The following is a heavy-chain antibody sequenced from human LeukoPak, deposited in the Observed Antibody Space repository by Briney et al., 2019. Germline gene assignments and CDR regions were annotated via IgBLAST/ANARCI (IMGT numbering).Heavy chain of an antibody. CDR1: RFTFSRSA. CDR3: ARGRSRRGYSGYDFDY. D-gene: IGHD5-12*01. J-gene: IGHJ4*02. CDR2: ISHDGSNT. Sequence: GRSLRLSCAASRFTFSRSAVHWVRQAPRKGLECVAVISHDGSNTDYTDSVKGRFTISRDNAKNSLYLQMNSLRDEDTAVYYCARGRSRRGYSGYDFDYWGQGTLVTVSS. V-gene: IGHV3-30*03.